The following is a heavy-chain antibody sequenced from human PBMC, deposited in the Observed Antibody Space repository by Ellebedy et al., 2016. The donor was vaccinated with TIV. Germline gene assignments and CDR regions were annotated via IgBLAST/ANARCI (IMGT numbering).Heavy chain of an antibody. CDR2: IHYSGNT. V-gene: IGHV4-59*01. J-gene: IGHJ5*02. Sequence: MPSETLSLTCTVSGGSISSYYWSWIRQPPGKGLEWIGNIHYSGNTNYNPSLKSRVTISVDTSKNQFSLKLSSVTAADTAVYYCARATDSSGWYGNWFDPWGQGTLVTVSS. CDR3: ARATDSSGWYGNWFDP. D-gene: IGHD6-19*01. CDR1: GGSISSYY.